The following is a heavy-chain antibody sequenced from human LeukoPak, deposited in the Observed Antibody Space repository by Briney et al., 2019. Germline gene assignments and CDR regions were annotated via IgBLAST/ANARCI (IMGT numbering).Heavy chain of an antibody. CDR1: GFTFSSYA. V-gene: IGHV3-30-3*01. CDR2: ISYDGSNK. Sequence: GRSLRLSCAASGFTFSSYAIHWVRQAPGKGLEWVAVISYDGSNKYYADSVQGRFTIFRDNSKNTLYLQMNSLRAEDTAMHYCARALCDNNRCSSYFDSWGQGTLVTVSS. CDR3: ARALCDNNRCSSYFDS. D-gene: IGHD3-10*02. J-gene: IGHJ4*02.